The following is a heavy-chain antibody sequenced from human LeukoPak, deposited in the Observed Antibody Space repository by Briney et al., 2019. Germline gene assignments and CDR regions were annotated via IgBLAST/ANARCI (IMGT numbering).Heavy chain of an antibody. CDR1: GFTFSIYD. V-gene: IGHV3-23*01. Sequence: PGGSLRLSCAASGFTFSIYDMSWVRQAPGKGLEWVSSITTSGGSTFYADSVMGRFTISRDNSRNTPYLQMNSLSAEDTAVYYCAKRGNPTVGHHYLDVWGKGATVSVSS. D-gene: IGHD1-1*01. J-gene: IGHJ6*03. CDR3: AKRGNPTVGHHYLDV. CDR2: ITTSGGST.